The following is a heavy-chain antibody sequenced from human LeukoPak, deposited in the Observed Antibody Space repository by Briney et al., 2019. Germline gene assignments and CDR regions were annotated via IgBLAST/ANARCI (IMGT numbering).Heavy chain of an antibody. CDR2: INPSGGST. CDR3: ATHSGSYGTDFDY. J-gene: IGHJ4*02. D-gene: IGHD1-26*01. V-gene: IGHV1-46*01. CDR1: GYTFTSYY. Sequence: ASVKVSCKASGYTFTSYYMHWVRQAPGQGLEWMGIINPSGGSTSYAQKFQGRVTMTEDTSTDTAYMELSSLRSEDTAVYYCATHSGSYGTDFDYWGQGTLVTVSS.